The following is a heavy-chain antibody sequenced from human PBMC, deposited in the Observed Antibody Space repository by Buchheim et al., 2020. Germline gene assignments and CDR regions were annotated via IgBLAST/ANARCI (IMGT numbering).Heavy chain of an antibody. J-gene: IGHJ2*01. Sequence: EVQLVQSGAEVKKPGESLKISCKGSGYSFTSYWIGWVRQMPGKGLEWMGIIYPGDSETTYSPSFQGQVTISADKSIRTAYLQWSSLKASDTAMYYCARPAYYYDSSGSPYWYFDLWGRGTL. CDR3: ARPAYYYDSSGSPYWYFDL. CDR2: IYPGDSET. V-gene: IGHV5-51*03. D-gene: IGHD3-22*01. CDR1: GYSFTSYW.